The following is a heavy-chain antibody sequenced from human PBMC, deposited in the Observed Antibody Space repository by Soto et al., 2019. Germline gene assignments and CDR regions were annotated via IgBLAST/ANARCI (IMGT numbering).Heavy chain of an antibody. CDR3: ARGYYYAMDV. Sequence: QVQLVESGGGLVKPGGSLRLSCAASGFTFTDYYMSWIRQAPGKGLEWVSYIDSSSSYTNYADSVKGRFTVSRDNAKNSLYLQMNSLRAEDTAVYYGARGYYYAMDVGGQGTTVTVSS. CDR1: GFTFTDYY. V-gene: IGHV3-11*05. J-gene: IGHJ6*02. CDR2: IDSSSSYT.